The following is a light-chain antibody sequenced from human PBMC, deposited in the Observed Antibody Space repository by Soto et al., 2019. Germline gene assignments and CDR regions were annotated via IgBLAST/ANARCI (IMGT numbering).Light chain of an antibody. V-gene: IGLV2-14*01. J-gene: IGLJ2*01. Sequence: QSALTQPASVSGSPGQSITISCTGTSSDICGYNYISWYQQLPGKAPKFIIYDVRNRPSGVSNRFSGSRSGNTASLTISGLQAEDEGDYYCRSYTSSSTVIFGGGTQVNFL. CDR1: SSDICGYNY. CDR3: RSYTSSSTVI. CDR2: DVR.